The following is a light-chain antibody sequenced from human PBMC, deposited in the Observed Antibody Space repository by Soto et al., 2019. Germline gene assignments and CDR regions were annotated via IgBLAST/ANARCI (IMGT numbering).Light chain of an antibody. Sequence: QSALTQPASVSGSPGQSITISCTGTSSDVGGYNYVSWYQQHPGKAPKLVIYEVTKRPSGVSNRFSGSKSGNTASLTISGLQAEDETDYYCSSYTSTNHVVLGGGTKVTVL. V-gene: IGLV2-14*01. CDR2: EVT. CDR3: SSYTSTNHVV. J-gene: IGLJ2*01. CDR1: SSDVGGYNY.